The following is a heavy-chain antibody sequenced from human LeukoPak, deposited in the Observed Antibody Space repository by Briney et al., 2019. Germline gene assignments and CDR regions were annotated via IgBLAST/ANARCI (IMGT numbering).Heavy chain of an antibody. Sequence: SVKVSCKASGGTFSSYAVSWVRQAPGQGLEWMGGIIPIFGTANYAQKFQGRVTITADESTSTAYMELSSLRSEDTAVYYCATMTTVTTFPPHYFDYWGQGTLVTVSS. V-gene: IGHV1-69*01. CDR2: IIPIFGTA. J-gene: IGHJ4*02. CDR1: GGTFSSYA. CDR3: ATMTTVTTFPPHYFDY. D-gene: IGHD4-17*01.